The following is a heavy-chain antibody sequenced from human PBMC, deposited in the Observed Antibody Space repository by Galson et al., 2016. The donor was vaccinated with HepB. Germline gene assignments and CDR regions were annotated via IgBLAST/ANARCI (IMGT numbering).Heavy chain of an antibody. V-gene: IGHV4-39*01. CDR3: ARPSAIAYCSGTTCYHSTSPGIFDP. CDR2: VYSSGST. CDR1: GASISNGSYY. J-gene: IGHJ5*02. D-gene: IGHD2-2*01. Sequence: SETLSLTCTVSGASISNGSYYWAWVRQHPGRGLEWFGSVYSSGSTYYNPSLKSRVTISVDTSKNQFSLTLSSVTAADTAVYYCARPSAIAYCSGTTCYHSTSPGIFDPWGQGTLVTVSS.